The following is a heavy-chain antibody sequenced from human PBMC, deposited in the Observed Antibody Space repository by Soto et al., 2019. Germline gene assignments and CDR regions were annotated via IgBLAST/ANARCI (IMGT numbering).Heavy chain of an antibody. D-gene: IGHD3-10*01. CDR1: GGSISSGGYS. CDR3: AGAFSGSGSYYFDF. V-gene: IGHV4-30-2*01. J-gene: IGHJ4*02. Sequence: SETLSLTCAVSGGSISSGGYSWSWIRQPPGKGLEWIGYIYHSGSTYYNPSLKSRVTISVDRSKNQFSLRLSSVTAADAAVYYCAGAFSGSGSYYFDFWGQGSLVTVSS. CDR2: IYHSGST.